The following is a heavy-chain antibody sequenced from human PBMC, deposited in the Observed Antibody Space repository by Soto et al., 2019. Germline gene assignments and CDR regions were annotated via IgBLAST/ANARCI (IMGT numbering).Heavy chain of an antibody. CDR2: ISNDGSNK. J-gene: IGHJ4*02. V-gene: IGHV3-30*18. Sequence: PGGSLTLSCPASGFTFSSYGMHWVRQAPGKGLEWVAVISNDGSNKYYADSVKGRFTISRDNSKSTLYLQMNSLRAEYTAVYYCAKEWVYDSSGWSFDYWGQGTLVTVSS. D-gene: IGHD3-22*01. CDR1: GFTFSSYG. CDR3: AKEWVYDSSGWSFDY.